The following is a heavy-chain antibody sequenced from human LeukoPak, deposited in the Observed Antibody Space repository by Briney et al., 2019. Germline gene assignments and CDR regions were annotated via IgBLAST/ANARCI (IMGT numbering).Heavy chain of an antibody. Sequence: PSETLSLTCTVSGGSISSYYWSWIRQPPGKGLEWIGYIYYSGSTYYNPSLKSRVTISVDTSKNQFSLKLSSVTAADTAVYYCARSDSSGYSPLDYWGQGTLVTVSS. V-gene: IGHV4-59*12. J-gene: IGHJ4*02. CDR3: ARSDSSGYSPLDY. CDR2: IYYSGST. D-gene: IGHD3-22*01. CDR1: GGSISSYY.